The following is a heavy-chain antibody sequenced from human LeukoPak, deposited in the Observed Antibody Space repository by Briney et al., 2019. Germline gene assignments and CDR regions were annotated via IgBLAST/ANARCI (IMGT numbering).Heavy chain of an antibody. CDR2: ISDSGGS. CDR1: GGSVSSGISY. J-gene: IGHJ4*02. Sequence: SETLSLTCSVSGGSVSSGISYWRWIRQPPGEGLVWIAYISDSGGSDYNPSLRGRVTISLDTSKNQFSLRLTSVTAADTAVYYCARGLAVSGRSSLDFWGQGTLVTVSS. V-gene: IGHV4-61*01. D-gene: IGHD6-19*01. CDR3: ARGLAVSGRSSLDF.